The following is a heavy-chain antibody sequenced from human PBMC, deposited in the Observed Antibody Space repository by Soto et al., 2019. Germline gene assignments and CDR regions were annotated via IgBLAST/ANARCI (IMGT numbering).Heavy chain of an antibody. CDR1: GYTFTNYG. CDR3: ARSYYDSSGYRSGVAAFDI. D-gene: IGHD3-22*01. Sequence: ASVKVSCKASGYTFTNYGSSWVRQAPGQGLEWMGWISAYNGNTNYAQKFQGWATMTRDTSISTAYMELSRLRSDDTAVYYCARSYYDSSGYRSGVAAFDIWGQGTMVTVSS. CDR2: ISAYNGNT. V-gene: IGHV1-18*01. J-gene: IGHJ3*02.